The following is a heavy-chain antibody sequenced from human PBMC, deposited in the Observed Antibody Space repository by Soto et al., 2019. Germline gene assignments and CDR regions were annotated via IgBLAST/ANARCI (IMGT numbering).Heavy chain of an antibody. J-gene: IGHJ4*02. V-gene: IGHV4-31*03. D-gene: IGHD3-10*01. CDR1: GGSISSGGYY. Sequence: SETLSLTCTVSGGSISSGGYYWSSIRQHPGKGLEWIGYIYYSGSTYYNPSLKSRVTISVDTSKNQFSLKLSSVTAADTAVYYCARGAPYYYGSGSTFDYWGQGTQVTVSS. CDR3: ARGAPYYYGSGSTFDY. CDR2: IYYSGST.